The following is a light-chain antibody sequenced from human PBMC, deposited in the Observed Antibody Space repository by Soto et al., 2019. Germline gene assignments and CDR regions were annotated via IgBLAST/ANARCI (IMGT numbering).Light chain of an antibody. CDR1: SSDVGGYNY. Sequence: QSALTQPASVSGSPGQSITISCTGTSSDVGGYNYVSWYQQHPGKAPKLMIYDVSNRPSGVSKRFSGSKSGNTASLTISGLQAEDEADYYCSSYTGSSTYVVFGGGTKLTVL. CDR2: DVS. CDR3: SSYTGSSTYVV. J-gene: IGLJ2*01. V-gene: IGLV2-14*01.